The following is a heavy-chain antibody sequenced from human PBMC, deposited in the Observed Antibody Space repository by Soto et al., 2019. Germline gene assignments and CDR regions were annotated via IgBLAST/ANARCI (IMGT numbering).Heavy chain of an antibody. Sequence: QVRLQESGPGLVKPSETLSLTCTVSGGSISRYYWSWIRQPPGKGLEWIGYMYNTGSTIYNPSLKSRVTISXDSSKNXXSLKLNSVTAADTAVYYCARDLWGYCGAACYPLDVWGQGTTVTVSS. CDR2: MYNTGST. CDR3: ARDLWGYCGAACYPLDV. CDR1: GGSISRYY. J-gene: IGHJ6*02. D-gene: IGHD2-21*02. V-gene: IGHV4-59*01.